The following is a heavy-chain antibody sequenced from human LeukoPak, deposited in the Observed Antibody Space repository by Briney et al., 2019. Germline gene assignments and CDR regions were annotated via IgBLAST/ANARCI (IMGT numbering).Heavy chain of an antibody. CDR2: TYTGGNS. CDR1: GFTVSSIH. CDR3: ARGGRGSAAVVAPRSFDI. V-gene: IGHV3-53*01. D-gene: IGHD3-22*01. J-gene: IGHJ3*02. Sequence: GGSLRLPCAASGFTVSSIHMVWVRQAPGKGLEWVSVTYTGGNSYYADSVKGRFVISRDISKNTLYLQMNSLRAEDSALYYCARGGRGSAAVVAPRSFDIWGQGTMVTVSS.